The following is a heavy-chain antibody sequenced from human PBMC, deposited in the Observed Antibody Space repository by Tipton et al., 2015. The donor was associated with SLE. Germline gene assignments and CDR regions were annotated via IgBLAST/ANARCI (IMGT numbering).Heavy chain of an antibody. CDR3: ARDPITMIVGGYFDY. V-gene: IGHV3-33*01. CDR2: IWYDGSNK. CDR1: GFTFSSYG. Sequence: SGFTFSSYGMHWVRQAPGKGLEWVAVIWYDGSNKYYADSVKGRFTISRDNSKNTLYLQMNSLRAEDTAVYYCARDPITMIVGGYFDYWGQGTLVTVSS. D-gene: IGHD3-22*01. J-gene: IGHJ4*02.